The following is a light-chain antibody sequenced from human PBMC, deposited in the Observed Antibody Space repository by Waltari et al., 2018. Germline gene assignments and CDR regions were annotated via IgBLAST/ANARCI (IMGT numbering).Light chain of an antibody. CDR2: AAS. CDR3: QQSYSTPWT. J-gene: IGKJ1*01. V-gene: IGKV1-39*01. Sequence: DIQMTQSPSSLSASVGDRVTLTCRARQSISSYLNWSQQKPGQAPKLLIYAASSLQSGVPSRFSGSGSGTDFTLTISSLQPEDFATYYCQQSYSTPWTFGQGTKVEIK. CDR1: QSISSY.